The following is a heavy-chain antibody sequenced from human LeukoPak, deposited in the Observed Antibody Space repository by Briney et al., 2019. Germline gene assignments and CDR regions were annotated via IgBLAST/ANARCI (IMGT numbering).Heavy chain of an antibody. D-gene: IGHD3-22*01. J-gene: IGHJ4*02. CDR1: GGTFSSYA. Sequence: SVKVSCKASGGTFSSYAISWVRQAPGQGLEWMGGIIPVFGTANYAQKFQGRVTITTDESTSTAYMELGSLRSEDTAVYYCARDDSSGKHDYWGQGTLVTVSS. V-gene: IGHV1-69*05. CDR2: IIPVFGTA. CDR3: ARDDSSGKHDY.